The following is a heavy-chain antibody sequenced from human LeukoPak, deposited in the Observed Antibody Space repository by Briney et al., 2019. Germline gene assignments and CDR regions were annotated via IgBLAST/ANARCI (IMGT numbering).Heavy chain of an antibody. Sequence: GSLRLSCAASGFTLRSYDMSWVRQAPGKGLEWFAATSGSGGNTYYADSVKGRFTISRDNSKNTLYLQMNSLRAEDTAVYYCAKEYSGYDFDYWGQGTLVTVSS. CDR2: TSGSGGNT. J-gene: IGHJ4*02. CDR3: AKEYSGYDFDY. D-gene: IGHD5-12*01. CDR1: GFTLRSYD. V-gene: IGHV3-23*01.